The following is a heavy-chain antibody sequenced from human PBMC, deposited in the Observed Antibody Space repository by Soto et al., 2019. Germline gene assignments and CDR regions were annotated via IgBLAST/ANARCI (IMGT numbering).Heavy chain of an antibody. CDR3: ARGRWYYDSSGYFFLWFDP. D-gene: IGHD3-22*01. Sequence: QVQLVQSGAEVKKPGSSVKVSCKASGGTFSSYAISWVRQAPGQGLEWMGGIIPIFGTANYAQKFQGRGTITADEATSTAYMELSSLGSEDTAVYYCARGRWYYDSSGYFFLWFDPWGQGTLVTVSS. V-gene: IGHV1-69*01. CDR2: IIPIFGTA. CDR1: GGTFSSYA. J-gene: IGHJ5*02.